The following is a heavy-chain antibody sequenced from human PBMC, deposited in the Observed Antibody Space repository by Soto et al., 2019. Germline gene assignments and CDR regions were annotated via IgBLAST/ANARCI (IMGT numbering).Heavy chain of an antibody. CDR3: ASPPTNLDYDDDTWFAP. Sequence: PGGSLRLSCAASGFTFRSYAMSWVRQAPGKGLEWVSNISDDGGRTHYADSVKGRFTISRNNSKNFMYLQMDSLRADDTAVYYCASPPTNLDYDDDTWFAPWGQGTLVTVSS. CDR2: ISDDGGRT. CDR1: GFTFRSYA. V-gene: IGHV3-23*01. J-gene: IGHJ5*02. D-gene: IGHD4-17*01.